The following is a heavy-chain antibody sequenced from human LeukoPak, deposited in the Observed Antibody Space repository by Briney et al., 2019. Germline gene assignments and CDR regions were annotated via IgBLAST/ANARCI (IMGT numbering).Heavy chain of an antibody. V-gene: IGHV3-74*01. CDR3: ASLDY. J-gene: IGHJ4*02. Sequence: GGSLRLSCAASGFTFSIYWVHCVRQAPGKGLVWVSSINSDGSSTSYADSVKGRFTISRDNTKNTLYLQMNSLRAEDTALYYCASLDYWGQGTPVTVSA. CDR1: GFTFSIYW. CDR2: INSDGSST.